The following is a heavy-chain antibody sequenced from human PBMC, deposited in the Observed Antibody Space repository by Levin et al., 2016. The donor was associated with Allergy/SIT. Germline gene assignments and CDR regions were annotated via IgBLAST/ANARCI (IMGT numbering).Heavy chain of an antibody. CDR2: IYYSGIT. V-gene: IGHV4-61*03. D-gene: IGHD6-13*01. J-gene: IGHJ4*02. Sequence: GSLRLSCTVSGGSVSSGSYYWSWIRQPPGKGLEWIGYIYYSGITNYNPSLESRVTMTVDTSKNHFSLKLSSVTAADTAVYYCARRLAAYQFDYWGQGTLVTVSS. CDR1: GGSVSSGSYY. CDR3: ARRLAAYQFDY.